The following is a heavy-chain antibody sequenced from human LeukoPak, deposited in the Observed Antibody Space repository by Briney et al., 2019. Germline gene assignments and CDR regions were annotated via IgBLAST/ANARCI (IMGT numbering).Heavy chain of an antibody. Sequence: GGSLRLSCAASGFTFSTYAMSWVRQAPGKGLEWVSTLSGSAVTTYYADSVKGRFTISRDNSKNTLYLQMNNPRVEDTAVFYCVNGESFYGDYGFDYWGQGTLVTVSS. CDR2: LSGSAVTT. D-gene: IGHD4-17*01. CDR3: VNGESFYGDYGFDY. V-gene: IGHV3-23*01. J-gene: IGHJ4*02. CDR1: GFTFSTYA.